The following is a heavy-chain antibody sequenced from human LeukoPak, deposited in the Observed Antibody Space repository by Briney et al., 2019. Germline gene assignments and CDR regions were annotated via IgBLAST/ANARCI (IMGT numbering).Heavy chain of an antibody. J-gene: IGHJ4*02. Sequence: GGSLRLSCAASGYTFDNYGMSWVRQAPGKGLEWVSGIYWNGGSTGYADSVKGRFTISRDNAKNSLYLQMNSLRAEDTAFYYCASDMGYFDSSGHYYFDYWGQGTLVTVSS. CDR3: ASDMGYFDSSGHYYFDY. CDR1: GYTFDNYG. CDR2: IYWNGGST. V-gene: IGHV3-20*04. D-gene: IGHD3-22*01.